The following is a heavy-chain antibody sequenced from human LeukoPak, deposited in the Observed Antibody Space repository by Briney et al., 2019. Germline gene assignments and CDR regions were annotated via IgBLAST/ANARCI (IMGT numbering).Heavy chain of an antibody. CDR3: ARQGSSWYSN. J-gene: IGHJ4*02. Sequence: GGSLRLSCAASGFTFSSYSMNWVRQAPGKGLEWVSSISSRSSYIYYADSVKGRFTISRDNAKNSLYLQMNSLRAEDTAVYYCARQGSSWYSNWGQGTLVTVSS. CDR2: ISSRSSYI. V-gene: IGHV3-21*01. D-gene: IGHD6-13*01. CDR1: GFTFSSYS.